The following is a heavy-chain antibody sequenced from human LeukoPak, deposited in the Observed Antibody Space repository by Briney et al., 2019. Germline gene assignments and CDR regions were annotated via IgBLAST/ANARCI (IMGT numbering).Heavy chain of an antibody. Sequence: ASVKVSCKASGYTFTGYYMHWVRQAPGQGLEWMGWINPNSGGTNYAQKLQGRVTMTTDTSTSTAYVELRSLRSDDTAVYYCARVGSYDSSGYLTRYFDYWGQGTLVTVSS. CDR2: INPNSGGT. J-gene: IGHJ4*02. CDR1: GYTFTGYY. CDR3: ARVGSYDSSGYLTRYFDY. V-gene: IGHV1-2*02. D-gene: IGHD3-22*01.